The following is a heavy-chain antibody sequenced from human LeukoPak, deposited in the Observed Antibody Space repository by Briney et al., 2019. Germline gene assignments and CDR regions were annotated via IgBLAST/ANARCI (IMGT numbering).Heavy chain of an antibody. CDR2: INPNSGDT. CDR1: GYSFTGYF. D-gene: IGHD3-10*01. V-gene: IGHV1-2*02. CDR3: ARVPSMIRGVVNYGMDV. J-gene: IGHJ6*02. Sequence: ASVKVSCKTSGYSFTGYFMHWVRQAPRQGLEWMGWINPNSGDTKYAQRFQGRVTMTRDTSINTAYMELRRLTSDDTAVYYCARVPSMIRGVVNYGMDVWGQGTTVTVSS.